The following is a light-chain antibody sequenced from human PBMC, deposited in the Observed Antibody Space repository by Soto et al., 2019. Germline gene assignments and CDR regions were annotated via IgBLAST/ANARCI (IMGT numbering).Light chain of an antibody. CDR1: SSDVGGYNY. CDR2: DVS. Sequence: QSVLTQPASVSGSPGQSITISCTGTSSDVGGYNYVSWYQQYPGKAPKVMIYDVSNRPSGVSNRFSGSKSGNTASLTISGLQAEDEADYYCSSYTSSSTLEVFGTGTKVTVI. CDR3: SSYTSSSTLEV. J-gene: IGLJ1*01. V-gene: IGLV2-14*01.